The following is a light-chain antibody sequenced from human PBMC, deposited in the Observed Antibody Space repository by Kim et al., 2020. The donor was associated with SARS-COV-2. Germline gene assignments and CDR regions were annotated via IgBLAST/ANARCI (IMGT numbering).Light chain of an antibody. V-gene: IGLV1-40*01. Sequence: QSVLTQPPAVSGAPGQTVTISCTGSSSNLGAGYDVHWYQQLPGTAPKLLIYANSNRPSGVPDRFSGSKSATSASLAITGLQAEDEADYYCQSYDSTLRGWGVFGGGTKLTVL. CDR3: QSYDSTLRGWGV. J-gene: IGLJ2*01. CDR1: SSNLGAGYD. CDR2: ANS.